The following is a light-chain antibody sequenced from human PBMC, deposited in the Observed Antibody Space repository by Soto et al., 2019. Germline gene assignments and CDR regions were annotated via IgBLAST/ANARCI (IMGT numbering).Light chain of an antibody. CDR3: QQHSNWPPYT. V-gene: IGKV3-11*02. J-gene: IGKJ2*01. CDR2: DAS. Sequence: ELVLTQSPATLSLSPGERATLSCRASQSVSSYLAWYQQKPGQAPRLLIYDASNRATGIPARFSGSGSGRAFTLTISSLEPEDFAVYYCQQHSNWPPYTFGQGTKLEIK. CDR1: QSVSSY.